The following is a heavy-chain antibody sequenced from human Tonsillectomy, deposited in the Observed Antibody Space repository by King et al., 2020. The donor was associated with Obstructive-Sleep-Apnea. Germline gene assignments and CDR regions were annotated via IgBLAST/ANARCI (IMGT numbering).Heavy chain of an antibody. CDR2: VYYSGST. CDR3: ARHKARAIFHY. Sequence: QLQESGPGLVKPSETLSLTCTVSGGSISSYYWSWIRQIPGKGLEWIGYVYYSGSTNYNPSLKSRVTISVDTSKNQFSLKLSSVTAADTAVYYCARHKARAIFHYWGQGTLVTVSS. V-gene: IGHV4-59*08. CDR1: GGSISSYY. D-gene: IGHD3-10*01. J-gene: IGHJ4*02.